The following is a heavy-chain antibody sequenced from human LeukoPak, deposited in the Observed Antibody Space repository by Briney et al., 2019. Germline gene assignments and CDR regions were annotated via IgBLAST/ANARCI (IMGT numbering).Heavy chain of an antibody. CDR2: IYSSGST. V-gene: IGHV4-4*07. D-gene: IGHD6-13*01. Sequence: PSETLSLTCTVSGRSIRSYFWSWIRQSAGKRLEWIGRIYSSGSTNYNPSLKSRVTVSVDTSKNQFSLKLNSVTAADTAVYYCATGVHGIAAAGDYYFDYWGQGTLVTVSS. CDR1: GRSIRSYF. CDR3: ATGVHGIAAAGDYYFDY. J-gene: IGHJ4*02.